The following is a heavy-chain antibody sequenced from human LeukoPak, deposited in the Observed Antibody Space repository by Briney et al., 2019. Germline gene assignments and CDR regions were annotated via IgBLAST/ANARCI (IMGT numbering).Heavy chain of an antibody. Sequence: PGGSLRLSCAASGFTFSDYYMNRIRQAPGKGLEWVSYISGSGTTIYYADSVKGRFTISRDNAKNSLHLQMNSLRVEDTAVYYCARHFGDYGFSYYYGLDVWGQGTTVTVSS. J-gene: IGHJ6*02. CDR1: GFTFSDYY. D-gene: IGHD4-17*01. V-gene: IGHV3-11*01. CDR3: ARHFGDYGFSYYYGLDV. CDR2: ISGSGTTI.